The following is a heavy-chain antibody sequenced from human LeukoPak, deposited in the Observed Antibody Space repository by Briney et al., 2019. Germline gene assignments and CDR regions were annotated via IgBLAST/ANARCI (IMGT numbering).Heavy chain of an antibody. CDR1: GYTLTELS. V-gene: IGHV1-24*01. CDR3: ATGFEYYYDSSGYSS. Sequence: ASVKVSCKVSGYTLTELSMHWVRQAPGKGLEWMGGFDPEDGETIYAQKFQGRVTMTEDSSTDTAYMELSSLRSEDTAVYYCATGFEYYYDSSGYSSWGQGTLVTVSS. J-gene: IGHJ5*02. CDR2: FDPEDGET. D-gene: IGHD3-22*01.